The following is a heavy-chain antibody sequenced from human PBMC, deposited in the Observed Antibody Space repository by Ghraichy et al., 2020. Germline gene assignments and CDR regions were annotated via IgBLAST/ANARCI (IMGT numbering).Heavy chain of an antibody. Sequence: SETLSLTCTVSGGSVSSGSYYWSWIRPPPGKGLEWIGYIYYSGSTNYNPSLKSRVTISVDTSKNQFSLKLSSVTAADTAVYYCARDQGYYDSSGTSNWFDPWGQGTLVTVSS. CDR2: IYYSGST. CDR1: GGSVSSGSYY. CDR3: ARDQGYYDSSGTSNWFDP. D-gene: IGHD3-22*01. J-gene: IGHJ5*02. V-gene: IGHV4-61*01.